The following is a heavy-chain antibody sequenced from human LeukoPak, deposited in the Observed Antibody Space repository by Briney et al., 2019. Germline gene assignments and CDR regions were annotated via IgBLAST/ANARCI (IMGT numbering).Heavy chain of an antibody. CDR2: IHANGYT. D-gene: IGHD2-15*01. J-gene: IGHJ4*02. CDR1: GGSISSYY. V-gene: IGHV4-4*07. CDR3: ARAHSGLYLDS. Sequence: SETLSLTCTVSGGSISSYYWSWIRQPAGQGLEYIGRIHANGYTNYKPSLNSRVTMSVDSSKNQFSLTLRSVTATDTAIYYCARAHSGLYLDSWGQGTLVTVSS.